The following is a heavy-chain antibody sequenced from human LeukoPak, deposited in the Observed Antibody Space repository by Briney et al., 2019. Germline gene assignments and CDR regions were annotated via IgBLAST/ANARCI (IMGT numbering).Heavy chain of an antibody. CDR2: ISSSGSTI. Sequence: KPGGSLRLSCAASGFTFSDYYMSWIRQAPGKGLEWVSYISSSGSTIYYADSVKGRFTISRDNAKNSLYLQMNSLRAEDTAAYYCARAKHYDSSGYLGYWGQGTLVTVSS. V-gene: IGHV3-11*01. D-gene: IGHD3-22*01. CDR3: ARAKHYDSSGYLGY. CDR1: GFTFSDYY. J-gene: IGHJ4*02.